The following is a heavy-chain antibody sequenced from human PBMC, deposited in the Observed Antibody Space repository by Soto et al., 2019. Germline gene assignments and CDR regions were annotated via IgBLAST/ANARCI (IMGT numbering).Heavy chain of an antibody. V-gene: IGHV1-3*05. CDR1: GYTFSSYA. D-gene: IGHD2-15*01. J-gene: IGHJ5*01. CDR2: INAGNGDT. Sequence: QVQLVQSGAEEKKPGASVKVSCKASGYTFSSYAMHWVRQAPGQRLEWMGWINAGNGDTKYSQKLQGRVTITRDTSATTAYVDLSSLRSEDTAVYYCARGSTGSAYSWFASLGQGTLVTVAS. CDR3: ARGSTGSAYSWFAS.